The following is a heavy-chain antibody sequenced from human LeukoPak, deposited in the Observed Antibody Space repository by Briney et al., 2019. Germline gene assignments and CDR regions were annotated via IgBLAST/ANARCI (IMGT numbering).Heavy chain of an antibody. CDR3: AKSRGVAGFDY. V-gene: IGHV3-23*01. CDR1: GFTFSSYG. D-gene: IGHD6-19*01. J-gene: IGHJ4*02. CDR2: ISGSGDST. Sequence: GGSLTLSCAASGFTFSSYGMSWVRQAPGKGLEWVSAISGSGDSTYYADSVKGRFTISRDNSRNTLYLQMNSLRAEDTAVYYCAKSRGVAGFDYWGQGTLVTVSS.